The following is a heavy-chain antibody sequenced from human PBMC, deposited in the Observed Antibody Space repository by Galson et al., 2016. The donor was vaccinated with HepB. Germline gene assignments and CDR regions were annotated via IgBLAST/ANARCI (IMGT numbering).Heavy chain of an antibody. D-gene: IGHD3-10*01. CDR2: ISYDGGTK. CDR3: ARDVQQDYYGSGTAVDY. Sequence: SLRLSCAASGFTFSRNAMHWVRQAPGKGLEWVAVISYDGGTKFYADSVKGRFTISRDNSKNTVSLQTTGLSADDTAVFYCARDVQQDYYGSGTAVDYWGQGTLVTVSS. CDR1: GFTFSRNA. V-gene: IGHV3-30*04. J-gene: IGHJ4*02.